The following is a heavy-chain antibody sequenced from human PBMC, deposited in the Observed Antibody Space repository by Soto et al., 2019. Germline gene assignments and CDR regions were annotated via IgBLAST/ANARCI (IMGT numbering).Heavy chain of an antibody. D-gene: IGHD2-2*01. Sequence: QVQLVQSGAEVKKPGSSVKVSCKASVGTFSSYAISWVRQAPGQGLEWMGGIIPIFGTANYAQKLQGRVTMTADESTSTAYMELSSLRSEDTAVYYCARDCSSTSCYGDYYYGMDVWGQGTTVTVSS. CDR2: IIPIFGTA. V-gene: IGHV1-69*01. J-gene: IGHJ6*02. CDR3: ARDCSSTSCYGDYYYGMDV. CDR1: VGTFSSYA.